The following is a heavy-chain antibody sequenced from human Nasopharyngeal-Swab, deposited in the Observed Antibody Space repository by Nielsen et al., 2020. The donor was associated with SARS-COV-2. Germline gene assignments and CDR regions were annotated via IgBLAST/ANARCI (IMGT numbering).Heavy chain of an antibody. CDR3: AGDGGNIASRPYFDY. J-gene: IGHJ4*02. Sequence: SLKISCTASGFTFSDYYMSWIRQAPGKGLEWVSYISNSGRSAYYADSVKGRFTISRDNAKNSLYLQLDRLGAADTAVYYCAGDGGNIASRPYFDYGGQGALVTVSS. V-gene: IGHV3-11*01. D-gene: IGHD6-6*01. CDR2: ISNSGRSA. CDR1: GFTFSDYY.